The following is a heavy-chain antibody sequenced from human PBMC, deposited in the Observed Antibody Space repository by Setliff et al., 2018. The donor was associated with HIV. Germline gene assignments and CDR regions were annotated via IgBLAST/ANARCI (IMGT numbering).Heavy chain of an antibody. CDR3: ARGEPTILVVPAAFFDY. D-gene: IGHD2-2*01. J-gene: IGHJ4*02. CDR2: ISSSSSYI. Sequence: PGGSLRLSCAASGFIFSSYEMNWVRQAPGKGLEWVSSISSSSSYIYYADSVKGRFTISRDNAKNSLYLQMNSLRAEDTAVYYCARGEPTILVVPAAFFDYWGQGTLVTVSS. V-gene: IGHV3-21*01. CDR1: GFIFSSYE.